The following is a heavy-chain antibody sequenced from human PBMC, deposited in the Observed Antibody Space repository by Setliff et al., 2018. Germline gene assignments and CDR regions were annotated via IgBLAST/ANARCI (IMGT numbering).Heavy chain of an antibody. CDR1: GGSISTTDYY. Sequence: LSLTCTVSGGSISTTDYYWGWIRQPPGKGLEWIGCVYYSGNTYYSPSLKSRVTMFVDTSKNQFSLMLYSVTAADTAIYYCARYDSSGYSENYYFDYWGQGTLVTAPQ. V-gene: IGHV4-39*07. CDR3: ARYDSSGYSENYYFDY. D-gene: IGHD3-22*01. CDR2: VYYSGNT. J-gene: IGHJ4*02.